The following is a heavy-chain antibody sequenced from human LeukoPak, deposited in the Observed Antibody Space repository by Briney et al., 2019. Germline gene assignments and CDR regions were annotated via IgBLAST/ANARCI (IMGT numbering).Heavy chain of an antibody. CDR2: IYYSGST. J-gene: IGHJ4*02. CDR1: GGSISSSSYY. V-gene: IGHV4-39*01. Sequence: SETLSLTCTASGGSISSSSYYWGWIRQPPGKGLVWIGSIYYSGSTYYNPSLKSRVTISVDTSKNQFFLKLSSVTAADTAVYYCARPKGSGWYNYYFDYWGQGTLVTVSS. CDR3: ARPKGSGWYNYYFDY. D-gene: IGHD6-19*01.